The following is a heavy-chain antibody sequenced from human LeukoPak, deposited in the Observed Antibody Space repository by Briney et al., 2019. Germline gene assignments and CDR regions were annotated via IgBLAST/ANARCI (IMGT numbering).Heavy chain of an antibody. J-gene: IGHJ1*01. Sequence: GGSLRLSCAASGFTVSDNYMNWVRQAPGKGLEWVSVIYSGGSTSYADSVKGRFTISRDNSRNTVSLQMNTLRAEDTAVYYCARGNSYDSSGYPEYFQNWGQGTLVTVSS. CDR3: ARGNSYDSSGYPEYFQN. D-gene: IGHD3-22*01. CDR1: GFTVSDNY. CDR2: IYSGGST. V-gene: IGHV3-66*01.